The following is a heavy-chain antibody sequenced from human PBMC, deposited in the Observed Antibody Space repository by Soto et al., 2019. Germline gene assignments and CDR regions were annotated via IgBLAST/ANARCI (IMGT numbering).Heavy chain of an antibody. Sequence: GASVKVSCKASGYTFTSYYMHWVRQAPGQGLEWMGIINPSGGSTSYAQKFQDRVTMTRNTSITTAYMGLSSLRSEDTAVYYCARSYSSGWYFYGMDVWGQGTTVTVSS. D-gene: IGHD6-19*01. J-gene: IGHJ6*02. CDR2: INPSGGST. CDR1: GYTFTSYY. CDR3: ARSYSSGWYFYGMDV. V-gene: IGHV1-46*01.